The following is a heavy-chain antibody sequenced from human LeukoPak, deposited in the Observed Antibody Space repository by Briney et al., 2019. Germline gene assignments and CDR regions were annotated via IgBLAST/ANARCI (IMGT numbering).Heavy chain of an antibody. V-gene: IGHV4-59*08. Sequence: PSETLSLTCTVSGGSIFNYYWSWIRQPPGKGLAWIGYIYYSGSTNYNPSLKTRVTISVDTSKKSFSLRLSSVTAADTAVYYCAVRPYYDSSGDFRYWGQGTLVTVSS. J-gene: IGHJ4*02. CDR1: GGSIFNYY. D-gene: IGHD3-22*01. CDR2: IYYSGST. CDR3: AVRPYYDSSGDFRY.